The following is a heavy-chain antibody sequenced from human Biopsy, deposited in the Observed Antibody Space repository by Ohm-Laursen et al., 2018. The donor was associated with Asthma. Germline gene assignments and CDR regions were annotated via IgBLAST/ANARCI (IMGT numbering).Heavy chain of an antibody. CDR3: ARATVAATGND. J-gene: IGHJ4*02. CDR2: ISYDGHNQ. CDR1: GFTFRTYG. D-gene: IGHD1-1*01. Sequence: SLRLSCAASGFTFRTYGMHWVRQTPGKGLEWLSSISYDGHNQHYADSVKGRFTISRDNSKNTVSLEMSSLRRDDTAVYFCARATVAATGNDWGQGTLVTVSS. V-gene: IGHV3-30*05.